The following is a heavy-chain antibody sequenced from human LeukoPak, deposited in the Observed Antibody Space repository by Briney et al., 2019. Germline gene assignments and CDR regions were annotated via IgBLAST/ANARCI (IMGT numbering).Heavy chain of an antibody. CDR3: ARPNYDILTGYYHLLEDV. Sequence: SETLSLTCTVSGGSISSSSYYWGWLRQPPGKGLEWIGSIYFSGSTYYNPSLKSRLTISVDTSKNQFSLKLSSVTAADTAVYYCARPNYDILTGYYHLLEDVWGKGTTVTVSS. CDR2: IYFSGST. D-gene: IGHD3-9*01. V-gene: IGHV4-39*01. J-gene: IGHJ6*04. CDR1: GGSISSSSYY.